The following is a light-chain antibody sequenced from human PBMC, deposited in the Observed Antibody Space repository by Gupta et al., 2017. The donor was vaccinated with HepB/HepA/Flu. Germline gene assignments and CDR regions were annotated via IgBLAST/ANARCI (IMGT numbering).Light chain of an antibody. Sequence: DIQMTQSPSTLSASVGDRVTITCRASQSISNWLAWYQQKPGKAPKVLIYKASSLESGVPSRFSGSGSGXEFTLTXSSLQPDDFATYYCQQYNTYRTFGXGTKVEIK. J-gene: IGKJ1*01. CDR3: QQYNTYRT. V-gene: IGKV1-5*03. CDR2: KAS. CDR1: QSISNW.